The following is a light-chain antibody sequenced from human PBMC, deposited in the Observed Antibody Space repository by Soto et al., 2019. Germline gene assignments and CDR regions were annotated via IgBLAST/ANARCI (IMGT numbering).Light chain of an antibody. Sequence: DIQMTQSPSSVSASIGDRVTITCRASQHISTWLVWYQQKAGKAPQLLIYAASSLQSGVPSRFSGSGSGTDFTLTISSLQPADSATYYCQQANTFPFTFGQGTRLEI. CDR1: QHISTW. CDR2: AAS. V-gene: IGKV1-12*01. J-gene: IGKJ2*01. CDR3: QQANTFPFT.